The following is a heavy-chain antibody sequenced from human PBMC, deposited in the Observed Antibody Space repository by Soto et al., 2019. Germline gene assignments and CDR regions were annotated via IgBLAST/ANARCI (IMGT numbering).Heavy chain of an antibody. J-gene: IGHJ4*02. CDR3: ASGGYNKDY. D-gene: IGHD1-26*01. CDR2: IYYSGST. CDR1: GGSISSYY. V-gene: IGHV4-59*01. Sequence: QVQLQESGPGLVKPSETLSLTCTVSGGSISSYYWSWIRQPPGKGLEWIGYIYYSGSTNYNPSLKSRVTISVDTSKNQSSLKLSSVTAADTAVYYCASGGYNKDYWGQGTLVTVSS.